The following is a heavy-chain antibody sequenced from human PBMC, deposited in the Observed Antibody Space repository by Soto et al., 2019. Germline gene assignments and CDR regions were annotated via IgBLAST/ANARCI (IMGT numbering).Heavy chain of an antibody. D-gene: IGHD1-20*01. CDR1: GGSISSGGYY. V-gene: IGHV4-31*03. CDR2: IYYSAST. J-gene: IGHJ3*02. Sequence: PSETLSLTCTVSGGSISSGGYYWSWIRQHPGKGLEWIGYIYYSASTYYNPSLKSRVTISVATTKNQFYLKLSSVTAAATAVYYCATRTSCDNGIHAAFDIWGQGTMVTVSS. CDR3: ATRTSCDNGIHAAFDI.